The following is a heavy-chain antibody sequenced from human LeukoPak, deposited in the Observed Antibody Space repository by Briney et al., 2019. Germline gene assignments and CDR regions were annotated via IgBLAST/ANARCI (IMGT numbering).Heavy chain of an antibody. D-gene: IGHD3-10*01. CDR2: IRSKANSYAT. Sequence: GGSLRLSCVASGFTFSGSAMHWVRQASGKGLEWVGRIRSKANSYATAYAASVKGRFTISRDDSKNTAYLQMNSLKTEDTAVYYCTRHSDYYGSGSYYRGPDYWGQGTLVTVSS. CDR1: GFTFSGSA. J-gene: IGHJ4*02. CDR3: TRHSDYYGSGSYYRGPDY. V-gene: IGHV3-73*01.